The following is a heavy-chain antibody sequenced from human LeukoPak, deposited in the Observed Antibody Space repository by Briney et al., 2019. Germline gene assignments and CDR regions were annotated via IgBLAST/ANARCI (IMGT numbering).Heavy chain of an antibody. D-gene: IGHD3-22*01. CDR2: IYPGDSDT. CDR3: ARQYDSSGYNDY. CDR1: GYSFTSYW. V-gene: IGHV5-51*01. Sequence: GESLKISCKGSGYSFTSYWIGWVRQMPGKGLDYMGIIYPGDSDTRYSPSFQGQVTISADKSISTAYLQWSSLQASDTAMYYCARQYDSSGYNDYWGQGTLVTVSS. J-gene: IGHJ4*02.